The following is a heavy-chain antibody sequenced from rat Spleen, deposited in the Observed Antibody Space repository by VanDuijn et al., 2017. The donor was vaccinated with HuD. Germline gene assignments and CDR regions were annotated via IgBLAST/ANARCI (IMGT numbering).Heavy chain of an antibody. CDR3: ARDGFGVRGDLFLDY. CDR2: IWAGGST. V-gene: IGHV2-43*01. D-gene: IGHD4-3*01. Sequence: QVQLKESGPGLVQPSQTLSLTCTVSGFSLTNFHVTWVRQSPGKGLEWVGVIWAGGSTAYNSLLKSRLSISRDTSKSQIFLKMNSLQSEDLATYYCARDGFGVRGDLFLDYWGQGIMVTVSS. J-gene: IGHJ2*01. CDR1: GFSLTNFH.